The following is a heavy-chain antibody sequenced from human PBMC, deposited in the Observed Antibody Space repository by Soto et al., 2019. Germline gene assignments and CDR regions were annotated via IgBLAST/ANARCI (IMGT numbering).Heavy chain of an antibody. D-gene: IGHD2-15*01. CDR1: GFFISSGNY. CDR3: ARARWYDAFDV. CDR2: IFHGGNT. J-gene: IGHJ3*01. Sequence: SSDTLSLTCAVSGFFISSGNYWGWIRKPPGKGLEWIGSIFHGGNTYYNPYLKSRVTISVDMSKNQFSLKLNSVTAADTAVYYCARARWYDAFDVWGQGTVVTVSS. V-gene: IGHV4-38-2*01.